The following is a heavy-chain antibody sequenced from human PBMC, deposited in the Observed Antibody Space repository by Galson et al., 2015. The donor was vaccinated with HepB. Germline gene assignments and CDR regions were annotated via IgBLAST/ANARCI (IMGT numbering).Heavy chain of an antibody. D-gene: IGHD5-18*01. CDR3: TRTPWIQLVDY. V-gene: IGHV3-49*03. Sequence: LRLSCAASGFTFGDYAMSWFRQAPGKGLEWVGFIRSKAYGGTTEYVASVKGRFTISRDDSKSIAYLQMNSLKTEDTAVYYCTRTPWIQLVDYWGQGTLVTVSS. J-gene: IGHJ4*02. CDR2: IRSKAYGGTT. CDR1: GFTFGDYA.